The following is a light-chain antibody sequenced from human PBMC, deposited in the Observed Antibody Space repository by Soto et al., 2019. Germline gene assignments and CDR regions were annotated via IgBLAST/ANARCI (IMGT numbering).Light chain of an antibody. CDR1: SSNIGSNT. CDR2: SNN. V-gene: IGLV1-44*01. CDR3: AAWDDSLNGQGYV. J-gene: IGLJ1*01. Sequence: QSVLTQPPSASVTPGQRVTISCSGSSSNIGSNTVNWYQQLPGTAPKLLIYSNNQRPSGVPDRFSGSKSGTSASLAISGLQSEDEADYYCAAWDDSLNGQGYVFGTGTKLTVL.